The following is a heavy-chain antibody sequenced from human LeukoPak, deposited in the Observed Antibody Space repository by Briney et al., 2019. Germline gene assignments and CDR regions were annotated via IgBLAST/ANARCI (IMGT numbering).Heavy chain of an antibody. CDR2: IYYSGST. V-gene: IGHV4-59*08. D-gene: IGHD3-9*01. Sequence: PSETLSLTCTVSGSSISSYYWSWIRQPPGKGLEWIGYIYYSGSTNYNPSLKSRVTISADTSKNQFSLKLSSVTAADTAVYYCARLRVYDILTGYYSYWFDPWGQGTLVTVSS. CDR3: ARLRVYDILTGYYSYWFDP. CDR1: GSSISSYY. J-gene: IGHJ5*02.